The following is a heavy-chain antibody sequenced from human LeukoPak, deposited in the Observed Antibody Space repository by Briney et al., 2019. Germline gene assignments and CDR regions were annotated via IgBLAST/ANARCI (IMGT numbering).Heavy chain of an antibody. CDR2: INHSGST. CDR3: ARVRITIFGVVVYYYGMDV. D-gene: IGHD3-3*01. V-gene: IGHV4-34*01. CDR1: GGSISSYY. Sequence: SETLSLTCTVSGGSISSYYWSWIRQPPGKGLEWIGEINHSGSTNYNPSLKSRVTISVDTSKNQFSLKLSSVTAADTAVYYCARVRITIFGVVVYYYGMDVWGQGTTVTVSS. J-gene: IGHJ6*02.